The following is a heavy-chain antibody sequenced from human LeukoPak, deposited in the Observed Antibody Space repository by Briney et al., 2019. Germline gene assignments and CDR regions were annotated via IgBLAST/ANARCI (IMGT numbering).Heavy chain of an antibody. J-gene: IGHJ4*02. D-gene: IGHD2-21*01. CDR2: IYHSGST. CDR3: ARAGMIARGYYFDY. CDR1: GYSISSGYY. Sequence: SETLSLTCTVSGYSISSGYYWGWIRQPPGKGLEWIGSIYHSGSTYYNPSLKSRVTISVDASKNQFSLKLSSVTAADTAVYYCARAGMIARGYYFDYWGQGTLVTVSS. V-gene: IGHV4-38-2*02.